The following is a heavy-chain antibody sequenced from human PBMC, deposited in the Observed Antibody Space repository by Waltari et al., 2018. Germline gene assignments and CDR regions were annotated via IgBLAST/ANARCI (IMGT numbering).Heavy chain of an antibody. Sequence: EVQLVESGGGLVQPGGSLRLSCAASGFTFSSYEMNWVRQAPGKGLEWVSYISSSGSTIYYANSVKGRFTMSRDNAKSSLYLQMNSLSAEDTAFYYCARDLVRAGYSSGWYLGDYWGQGTLVTVSS. CDR1: GFTFSSYE. J-gene: IGHJ4*02. CDR3: ARDLVRAGYSSGWYLGDY. D-gene: IGHD6-19*01. V-gene: IGHV3-48*03. CDR2: ISSSGSTI.